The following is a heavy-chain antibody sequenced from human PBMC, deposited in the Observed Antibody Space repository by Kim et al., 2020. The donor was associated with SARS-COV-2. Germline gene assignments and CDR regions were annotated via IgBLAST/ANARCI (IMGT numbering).Heavy chain of an antibody. V-gene: IGHV1-3*01. CDR2: INAGNGNT. CDR3: ARDGPYSTQLLPRGWFDP. D-gene: IGHD2-2*01. CDR1: GYTFTSYA. Sequence: ASVKVSCKASGYTFTSYAMHWVRQAPGQRLEWMGWINAGNGNTKYSQKFQGRVTITRDTSASTAYMELSSLRSEDTAVYYCARDGPYSTQLLPRGWFDPWGQGTLVTVSS. J-gene: IGHJ5*02.